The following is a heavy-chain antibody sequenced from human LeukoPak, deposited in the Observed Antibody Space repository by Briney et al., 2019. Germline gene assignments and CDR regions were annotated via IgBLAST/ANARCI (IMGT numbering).Heavy chain of an antibody. D-gene: IGHD3-10*01. J-gene: IGHJ4*02. CDR1: GFTFSSYS. V-gene: IGHV3-48*02. CDR2: ISSSSSTI. CDR3: ASGLWFGELFRAPRFPGARPGTPKEEHY. Sequence: QAGGSLRLSCAASGFTFSSYSMNWVRQAPGKGLEWVSYISSSSSTIYYADSVKGRFTISRDNAKNSLYLQMNSLRDEDTAVYYCASGLWFGELFRAPRFPGARPGTPKEEHYWGQGTLVTVSS.